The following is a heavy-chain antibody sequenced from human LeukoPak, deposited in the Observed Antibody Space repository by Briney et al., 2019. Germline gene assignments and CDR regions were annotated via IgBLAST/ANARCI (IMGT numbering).Heavy chain of an antibody. CDR3: ARGSSSWSSQYYDY. J-gene: IGHJ4*02. CDR2: INHSGST. D-gene: IGHD6-13*01. Sequence: SETLSLTCAVYGGSFSGYYWSWNRQPPGKGLEWIGEINHSGSTNYNPSLKSRVTISVDTSKNQFSLKLSSVTAADTAVYYCARGSSSWSSQYYDYWGQGTLVTVSS. V-gene: IGHV4-34*01. CDR1: GGSFSGYY.